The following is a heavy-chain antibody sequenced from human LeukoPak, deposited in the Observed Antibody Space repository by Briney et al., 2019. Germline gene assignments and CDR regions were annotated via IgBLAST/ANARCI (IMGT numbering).Heavy chain of an antibody. D-gene: IGHD1-26*01. CDR3: ARDLAMYSPDLDY. CDR2: INPKTGVT. CDR1: GYTFTDYY. V-gene: IGHV1-2*02. J-gene: IGHJ4*02. Sequence: EASVSVSRKASGYTFTDYYLHWVRQAPGHGLEWMGWINPKTGVTKYAQNFQGRVTMTRDTSINTAYMEVSRLRSDDTAVFYCARDLAMYSPDLDYWGQGTLGSVSS.